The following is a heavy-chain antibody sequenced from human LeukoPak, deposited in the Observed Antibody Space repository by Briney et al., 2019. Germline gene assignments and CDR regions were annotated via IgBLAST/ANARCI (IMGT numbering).Heavy chain of an antibody. CDR2: INPNSGGT. D-gene: IGHD6-19*01. CDR1: GYTFTGYY. CDR3: ARGAVAAPDYYFDY. J-gene: IGHJ4*02. Sequence: ASVKVSCKASGYTFTGYYMHWVRQAPGQGLEWMGRINPNSGGTNYAQKFQGRVTMTRDTSISTAYMELRSLRSDDTAVYYCARGAVAAPDYYFDYWGQGTLVTVSS. V-gene: IGHV1-2*06.